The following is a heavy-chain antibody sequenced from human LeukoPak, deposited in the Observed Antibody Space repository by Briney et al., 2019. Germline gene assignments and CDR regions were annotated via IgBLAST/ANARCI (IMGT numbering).Heavy chain of an antibody. V-gene: IGHV3-23*01. D-gene: IGHD6-19*01. CDR1: EITLSTNA. Sequence: GGSLRLSCRASEITLSTNAMTWVRQAQGKGLEWVSAISGSGGSTCYADYVKGRFTISRDSSKNTLYLQMNSLRAEDKAVYYCANAQFYWGQGPLVSVSS. CDR3: ANAQFY. CDR2: ISGSGGST. J-gene: IGHJ4*02.